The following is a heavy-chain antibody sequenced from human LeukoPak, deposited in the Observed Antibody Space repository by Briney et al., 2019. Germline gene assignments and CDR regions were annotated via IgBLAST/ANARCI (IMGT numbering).Heavy chain of an antibody. V-gene: IGHV3-33*01. Sequence: PGGSLRLSCAAFGFTFSNYGMHRVRQAPGKGLEWVAFIWYDGSKEYYADSVKGRFTISRDNSKNTLYLQMNSLRADDSAVYHCARDDYGFDPWGQGILVTVSS. CDR1: GFTFSNYG. CDR2: IWYDGSKE. D-gene: IGHD4/OR15-4a*01. J-gene: IGHJ5*02. CDR3: ARDDYGFDP.